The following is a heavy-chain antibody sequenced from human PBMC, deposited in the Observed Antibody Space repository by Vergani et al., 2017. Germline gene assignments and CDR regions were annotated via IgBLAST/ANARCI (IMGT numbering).Heavy chain of an antibody. CDR3: ARNRSKALLGYGMDV. CDR2: ISSSSVNI. D-gene: IGHD1-14*01. J-gene: IGHJ6*02. Sequence: EVQLVESGGGLVKPGGSLRLSCAASGFTFSPCNMNWVRQTPGKGLEWVSSISSSSVNIYYADSVRGRFTISRNNAKNSLYLQMNSLRADDTAVYYCARNRSKALLGYGMDVWGQGTTVTVSS. V-gene: IGHV3-21*01. CDR1: GFTFSPCN.